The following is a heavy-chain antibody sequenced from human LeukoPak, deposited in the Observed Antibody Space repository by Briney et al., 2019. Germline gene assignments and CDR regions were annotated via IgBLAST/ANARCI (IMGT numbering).Heavy chain of an antibody. CDR1: GFTFRTYD. V-gene: IGHV3-23*01. CDR3: AKVRGDYCFDY. D-gene: IGHD2-21*02. CDR2: ISDGGGT. J-gene: IGHJ4*02. Sequence: PGGSLRLSCAASGFTFRTYDMSWVRQAPGKGLEWVTGISDGGGTYYADSVKGRFTISRDDSKNTMYLQMNSLRAEDTALFYCAKVRGDYCFDYWGQGTLVTVSS.